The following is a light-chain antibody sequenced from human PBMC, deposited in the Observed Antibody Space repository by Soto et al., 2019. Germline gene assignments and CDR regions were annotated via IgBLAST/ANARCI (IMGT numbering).Light chain of an antibody. CDR2: GAS. J-gene: IGKJ5*01. V-gene: IGKV3-15*01. CDR1: QSVSSN. Sequence: EIVMTQSPATLSVSPGERATLSCRASQSVSSNLAWYQQKSGQAPRLLIYGASTRATGIPARFSGSGSGTDFTLTISSLEPEDFATYYCQQYGSSPSITFGQGTRLEIK. CDR3: QQYGSSPSIT.